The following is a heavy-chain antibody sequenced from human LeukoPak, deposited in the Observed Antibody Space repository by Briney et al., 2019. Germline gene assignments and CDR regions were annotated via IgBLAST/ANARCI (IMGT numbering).Heavy chain of an antibody. CDR3: ATIKRGNIFGFFDF. Sequence: PSETLSLTCTVSGGSISSHYRSWVRQPPGKGLEWIGYVLDNVRTKDNPSLNSRFTLSADTSKNQFSLRLTSVTAADTAVYYCATIKRGNIFGFFDFWGQGILVTVSS. CDR1: GGSISSHY. J-gene: IGHJ4*02. V-gene: IGHV4-59*11. CDR2: VLDNVRT. D-gene: IGHD5-18*01.